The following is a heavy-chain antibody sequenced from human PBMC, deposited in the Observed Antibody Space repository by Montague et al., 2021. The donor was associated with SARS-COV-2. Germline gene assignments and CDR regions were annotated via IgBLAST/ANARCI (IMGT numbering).Heavy chain of an antibody. V-gene: IGHV4-34*01. Sequence: SETLSLTCAVHGGSFSDNYWSWIRQPPGKGLEWIGEINHRGTSKYNTSLKSRVSISLDTSKNQFSLYLSSVTAADTAVYYCARGRQHFNMIVVVMTGGEYYFDYWGQGALVTVSS. D-gene: IGHD3-22*01. CDR2: INHRGTS. CDR1: GGSFSDNY. J-gene: IGHJ4*02. CDR3: ARGRQHFNMIVVVMTGGEYYFDY.